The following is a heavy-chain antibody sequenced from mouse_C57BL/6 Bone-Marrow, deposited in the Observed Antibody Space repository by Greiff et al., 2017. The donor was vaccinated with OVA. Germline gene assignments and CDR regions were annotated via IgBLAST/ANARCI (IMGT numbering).Heavy chain of an antibody. Sequence: EVQGVESGGGLVQPGGSLKLSCAASGFTFSDYYMYWVRQTPEKRLEWVAYISNGGGSTYYPDTVKGRFTISRDNAKNTLYLQMSRLKSEDTAMYYCASLYYGSSYWYFDVWGTGTTVTVSS. CDR3: ASLYYGSSYWYFDV. J-gene: IGHJ1*03. CDR1: GFTFSDYY. CDR2: ISNGGGST. D-gene: IGHD1-1*01. V-gene: IGHV5-12*01.